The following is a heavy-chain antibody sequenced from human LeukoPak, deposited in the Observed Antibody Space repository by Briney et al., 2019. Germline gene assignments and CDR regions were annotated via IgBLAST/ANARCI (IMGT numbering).Heavy chain of an antibody. CDR1: GFTFSSYA. V-gene: IGHV3-23*01. CDR3: ARRAGAYSHPYDY. J-gene: IGHJ4*02. Sequence: PGGSLRLPCAASGFTFSSYALTWVRQAPGKGLEWVAGISGSGVNTDYADSVKGRFTISRDNSKNTLYLQMNSLRAEDTAVYYCARRAGAYSHPYDYWGQGTLVTVSS. CDR2: ISGSGVNT. D-gene: IGHD4/OR15-4a*01.